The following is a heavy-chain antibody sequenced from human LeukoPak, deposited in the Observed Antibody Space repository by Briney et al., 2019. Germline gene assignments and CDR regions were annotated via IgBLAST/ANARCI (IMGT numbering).Heavy chain of an antibody. CDR2: INPNGGGT. Sequence: GASVKVSCKASGYTFTGYYIHWVRQAPGQGLEWMGWINPNGGGTNYAQKFQSRVTMTRDTSISTAYMELSRLRSDDTAVYYCARGLQYQLLKALGYYYMDVWGEGTTVTVSS. CDR3: ARGLQYQLLKALGYYYMDV. D-gene: IGHD2-2*01. J-gene: IGHJ6*03. CDR1: GYTFTGYY. V-gene: IGHV1-2*02.